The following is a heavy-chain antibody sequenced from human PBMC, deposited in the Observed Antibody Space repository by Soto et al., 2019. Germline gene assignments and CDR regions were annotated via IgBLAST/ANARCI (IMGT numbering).Heavy chain of an antibody. CDR1: GFTFDDYA. Sequence: EVQLVESGGGLVQPGRSLRLSCAASGFTFDDYAMHWVRQAPGKGLEWVSGISWNSGSIGYADSVKGRFTISRDNAKNSLYLQMNSLRAEDTAVYYCAKRRSSGKDPYYFDYWGQGTLVTVSS. D-gene: IGHD3-22*01. CDR2: ISWNSGSI. CDR3: AKRRSSGKDPYYFDY. J-gene: IGHJ4*02. V-gene: IGHV3-9*01.